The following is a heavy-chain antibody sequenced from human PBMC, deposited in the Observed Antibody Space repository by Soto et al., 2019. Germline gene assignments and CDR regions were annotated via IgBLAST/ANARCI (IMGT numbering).Heavy chain of an antibody. Sequence: GGSLRLSCAASGFTFSSYGMGWVRQPPGKGLEWVSAISGSGTTTYYADSVKGRLTISRDSSKSTLYLQMNSLRAEDTAVYYCAKDTATFGRFDYWGQGTLVTVSS. CDR2: ISGSGTTT. CDR1: GFTFSSYG. V-gene: IGHV3-23*01. CDR3: AKDTATFGRFDY. D-gene: IGHD3-3*01. J-gene: IGHJ4*02.